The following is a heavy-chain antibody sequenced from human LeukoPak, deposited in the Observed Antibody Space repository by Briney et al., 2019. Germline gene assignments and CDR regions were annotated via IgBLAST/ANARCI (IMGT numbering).Heavy chain of an antibody. V-gene: IGHV3-9*01. D-gene: IGHD2-15*01. J-gene: IGHJ3*02. Sequence: GRSLRLSCAASGFTFDDYAMHWVRQAPGKGLEWVSGISWNSGSIGYADSVKGRFTISRDNGKNSLYLQVIYLRAEDTAVYYCAREVGSPAVRPAFDIWGQGTMVTVSS. CDR2: ISWNSGSI. CDR1: GFTFDDYA. CDR3: AREVGSPAVRPAFDI.